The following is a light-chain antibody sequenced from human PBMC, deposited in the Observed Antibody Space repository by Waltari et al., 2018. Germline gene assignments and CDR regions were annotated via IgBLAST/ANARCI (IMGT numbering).Light chain of an antibody. CDR1: QDINKY. J-gene: IGKJ2*01. CDR3: QQLDSYPNT. CDR2: AAS. V-gene: IGKV1-9*01. Sequence: IQLTQSPASLSASVGDRVTITCRASQDINKYLAWYQQKPGRAPKLLIFAASILQSGVPSRFSGSGSGTGFTLTINSLQPEDFATYYCQQLDSYPNTFGQGTKLEIK.